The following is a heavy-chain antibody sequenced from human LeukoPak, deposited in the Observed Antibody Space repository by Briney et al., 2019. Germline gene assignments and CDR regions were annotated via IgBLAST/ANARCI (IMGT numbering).Heavy chain of an antibody. CDR3: AKTSIVGALGAFDI. CDR1: GFTFSSYG. J-gene: IGHJ3*02. V-gene: IGHV3-30*18. Sequence: GTSLRLSCTAPGFTFSSYGMHWVRQAPGKGLEWVAVISYDGSNKYCADSVKGRFTISRDNSKNTLYLQMNSLRAEDTAVYYCAKTSIVGALGAFDIWGQGTMVTVSS. D-gene: IGHD1-26*01. CDR2: ISYDGSNK.